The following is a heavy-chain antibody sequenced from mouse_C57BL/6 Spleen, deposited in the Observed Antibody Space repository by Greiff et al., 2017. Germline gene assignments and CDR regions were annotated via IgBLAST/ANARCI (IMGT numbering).Heavy chain of an antibody. V-gene: IGHV1-50*01. CDR1: GYTFTSYW. D-gene: IGHD1-1*01. Sequence: QVQLQQPGAELVKPGASVKLSCKASGYTFTSYWMQWVKQRPGQGLEWIGEIDPSDSYTNYNQKFKGKATLTVDTSSSTAYMQRSSLTSEDSAVYYCARPYYGSSWYFDGWGTGTTVTVSS. CDR3: ARPYYGSSWYFDG. J-gene: IGHJ1*03. CDR2: IDPSDSYT.